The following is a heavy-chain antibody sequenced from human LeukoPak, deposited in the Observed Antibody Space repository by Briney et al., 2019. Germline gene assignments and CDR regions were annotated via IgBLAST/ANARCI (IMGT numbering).Heavy chain of an antibody. J-gene: IGHJ4*02. CDR1: GFTLRSYG. CDR2: ISTTSYYI. V-gene: IGHV3-21*01. Sequence: PGGSLRLSCVASGFTLRSYGMNWVRQAPGEGLECVSYISTTSYYIYYADSVKGRFTISRDDTKNSLYLQKNSLRAEDTAVYYCARDASGSSTGLIDSWGQGTLVTVSS. D-gene: IGHD1-26*01. CDR3: ARDASGSSTGLIDS.